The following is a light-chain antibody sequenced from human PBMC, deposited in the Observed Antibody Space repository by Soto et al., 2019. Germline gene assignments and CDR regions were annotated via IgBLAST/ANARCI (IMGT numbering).Light chain of an antibody. CDR1: SSDIGGYNY. J-gene: IGLJ1*01. CDR3: CSYSTSNTHHYG. Sequence: QSSLAQPASVSGSPGQSITVSCTGTSSDIGGYNYVSWYQHHPGKAPQLIIYEVNLRPSGVSDRFSASKSGDTASLTISGLQAGDEADYYCCSYSTSNTHHYGLGTGTKVTVL. CDR2: EVN. V-gene: IGLV2-14*01.